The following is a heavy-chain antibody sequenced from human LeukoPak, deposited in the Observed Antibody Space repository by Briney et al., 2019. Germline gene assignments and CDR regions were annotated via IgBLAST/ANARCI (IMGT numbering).Heavy chain of an antibody. J-gene: IGHJ3*02. D-gene: IGHD2-15*01. CDR1: GGSFSGYY. CDR3: ARGRGVGSGKEMTRKGAFDI. Sequence: SETLSLTCAVYGGSFSGYYWSWIRQPPGKGLEWIGEINHSGSTNYNPSLKSRVTISVDTSKNQFSLKLSSVAAADTAVYYCARGRGVGSGKEMTRKGAFDIWGRGTMVTVSS. CDR2: INHSGST. V-gene: IGHV4-34*01.